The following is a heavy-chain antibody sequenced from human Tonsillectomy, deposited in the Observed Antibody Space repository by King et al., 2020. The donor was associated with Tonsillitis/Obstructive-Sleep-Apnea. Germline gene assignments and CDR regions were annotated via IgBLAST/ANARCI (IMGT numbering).Heavy chain of an antibody. CDR1: GFSLTTSGVG. Sequence: TLKESGPPLVKPTQTLTLTCTVSGFSLTTSGVGVGWSRQPPVKALECLALIYWDDDRRYSPSLKSRLTITKDASKNQLVLTMTNVDPVDTATYYCARLVRGLFDSWGQGTLVTVSS. CDR2: IYWDDDR. V-gene: IGHV2-5*02. J-gene: IGHJ4*02. D-gene: IGHD4-17*01. CDR3: ARLVRGLFDS.